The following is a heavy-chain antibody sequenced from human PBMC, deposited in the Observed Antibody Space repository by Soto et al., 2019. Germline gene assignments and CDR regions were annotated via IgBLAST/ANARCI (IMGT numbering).Heavy chain of an antibody. D-gene: IGHD3-10*01. Sequence: SVKVSCKASGCTFRNHVFNWVRQAPGQGLEWMGGIIPIIGTPNYAQKFQGRVTITADASTNTVYLDVSSLRSQDTAVYYCARDLEFRDGNISHLDYWGQGNLVTVSS. J-gene: IGHJ4*02. V-gene: IGHV1-69*13. CDR3: ARDLEFRDGNISHLDY. CDR2: IIPIIGTP. CDR1: GCTFRNHV.